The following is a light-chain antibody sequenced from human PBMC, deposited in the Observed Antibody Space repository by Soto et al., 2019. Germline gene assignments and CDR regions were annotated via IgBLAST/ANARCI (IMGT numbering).Light chain of an antibody. CDR1: QDISSW. CDR2: TAS. CDR3: QQANSYPWT. Sequence: DIQMTQSPSSVSASVGDTVTITCRASQDISSWLAWYQQKPGKAPELLIYTASNLQSGVPSRFSGSGSGTDFSLTINSLQAEDFATYCCQQANSYPWTFGQGTKVEIK. V-gene: IGKV1-12*01. J-gene: IGKJ1*01.